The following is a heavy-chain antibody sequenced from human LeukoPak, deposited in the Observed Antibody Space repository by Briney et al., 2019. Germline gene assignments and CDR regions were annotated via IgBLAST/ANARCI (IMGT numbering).Heavy chain of an antibody. Sequence: GGSLRLSCAASGFTFSSYGMSWVRQAPGKGLEWVSAISGSGGSTYYADSVKGRFTISRDNSKNTLYLQMNSLRAEDTAVYYCARDRGMVRGNLDWFDPWGQGTLVTVSS. V-gene: IGHV3-23*01. J-gene: IGHJ5*02. CDR1: GFTFSSYG. CDR3: ARDRGMVRGNLDWFDP. CDR2: ISGSGGST. D-gene: IGHD3-10*01.